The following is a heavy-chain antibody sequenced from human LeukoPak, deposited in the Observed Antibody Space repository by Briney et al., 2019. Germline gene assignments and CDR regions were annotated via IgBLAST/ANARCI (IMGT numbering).Heavy chain of an antibody. V-gene: IGHV3-30*04. CDR3: AAQPCSGGVCYLDY. CDR1: GFISSQYG. Sequence: GGSLRLSCAASGFISSQYGFNWVRQAPGKGLEWVTVISYHARDQFYADSVKGRFTVSRDNSKNTLYLQMNSLRAEDSAVYYCAAQPCSGGVCYLDYWGQGTLVTVSS. D-gene: IGHD2-8*02. CDR2: ISYHARDQ. J-gene: IGHJ4*02.